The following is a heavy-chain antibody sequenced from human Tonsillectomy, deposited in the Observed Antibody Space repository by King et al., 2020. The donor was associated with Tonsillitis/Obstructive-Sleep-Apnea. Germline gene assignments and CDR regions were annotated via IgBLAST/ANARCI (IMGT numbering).Heavy chain of an antibody. CDR3: ARDRGIDIVVVPAAHDAFDI. J-gene: IGHJ3*02. V-gene: IGHV1-18*01. CDR1: GYTFTSYG. Sequence: QLVQSGAEVKKPGASVKVSCKASGYTFTSYGISWVRQAPGQGLEWMGWISAYNGNTNYAQKLQGRVTMTTDTSTSTAYMELRSLRSDDTAVYYCARDRGIDIVVVPAAHDAFDIWGQGTMVTVSS. CDR2: ISAYNGNT. D-gene: IGHD2-2*01.